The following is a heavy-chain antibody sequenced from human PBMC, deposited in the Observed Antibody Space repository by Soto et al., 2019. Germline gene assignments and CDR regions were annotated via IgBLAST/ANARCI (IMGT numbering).Heavy chain of an antibody. Sequence: QVQLVQSGAEVKKPGASVKVSCKASGYTLTNFYIHWVRQAPGQGLEWMGIINPNGGSTNYAHNFQGRVTIPRDTSTSTVYMDLSSLIYEDTAVYYCAIGLGSGYYWCGGTMVAVAS. V-gene: IGHV1-46*03. CDR1: GYTLTNFY. CDR3: AIGLGSGYY. J-gene: IGHJ4*02. D-gene: IGHD6-25*01. CDR2: INPNGGST.